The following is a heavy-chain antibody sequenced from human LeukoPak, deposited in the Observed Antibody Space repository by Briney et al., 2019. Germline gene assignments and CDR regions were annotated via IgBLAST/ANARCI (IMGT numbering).Heavy chain of an antibody. V-gene: IGHV3-30-3*01. Sequence: PGRSLRLSCAASGFTFSSYAMHWVRQAPGKGLEWVAVISYDGSNKYYADSVKGRFTISRDNSKNTLYLQMNSLRAEDTAVYYCAKDESAARRPDAFDIWGQGTMVTVSS. CDR1: GFTFSSYA. CDR3: AKDESAARRPDAFDI. CDR2: ISYDGSNK. J-gene: IGHJ3*02. D-gene: IGHD6-6*01.